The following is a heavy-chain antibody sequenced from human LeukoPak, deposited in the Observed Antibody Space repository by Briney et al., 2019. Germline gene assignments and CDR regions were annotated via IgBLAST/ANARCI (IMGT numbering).Heavy chain of an antibody. CDR2: VYSNGHS. CDR1: GDSITSDNY. D-gene: IGHD2-21*01. J-gene: IGHJ5*02. V-gene: IGHV4-61*02. CDR3: ARGSCGVDCPGYNWFDP. Sequence: SETLSLTCTVSGDSITSDNYWTWIRQSAGGGLEWIGRVYSNGHSNYNPSLKSRVAISVDTSKNQFSLDLTSVTAADSAVYYCARGSCGVDCPGYNWFDPWGQGTLVTVSS.